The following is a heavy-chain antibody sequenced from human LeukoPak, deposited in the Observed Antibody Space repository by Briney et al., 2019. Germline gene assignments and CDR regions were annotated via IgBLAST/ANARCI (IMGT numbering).Heavy chain of an antibody. D-gene: IGHD3-22*01. Sequence: GGSLRLSCAASGFTFSSYSMNWVRQAPGKGLEWVSSISSSSSYIYYADSVKGRFTISRDNAKNSLYLQMNSLRAEDTAVYYCARDYYDSSGQLHAGAHAFGIWGQGTMVTVSS. CDR2: ISSSSSYI. V-gene: IGHV3-21*01. CDR3: ARDYYDSSGQLHAGAHAFGI. CDR1: GFTFSSYS. J-gene: IGHJ3*02.